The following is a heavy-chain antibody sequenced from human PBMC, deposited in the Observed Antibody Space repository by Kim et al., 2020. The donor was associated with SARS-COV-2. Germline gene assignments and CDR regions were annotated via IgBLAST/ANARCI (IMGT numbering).Heavy chain of an antibody. CDR1: GFTFSSYG. CDR3: ARPGATSETYYFDY. J-gene: IGHJ4*02. D-gene: IGHD1-26*01. Sequence: GGSLRLSCAASGFTFSSYGMHWVRQAPGKGLEWVAVISYDGSNKYYADSVKGRFTISRDNSKNTLYLQMNSLRAEDTAVYYCARPGATSETYYFDYWGQG. CDR2: ISYDGSNK. V-gene: IGHV3-33*05.